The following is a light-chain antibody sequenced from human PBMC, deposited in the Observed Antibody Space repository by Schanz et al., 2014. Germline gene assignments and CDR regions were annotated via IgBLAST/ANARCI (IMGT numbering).Light chain of an antibody. CDR2: DVS. J-gene: IGLJ3*02. CDR3: CSYAGSTWV. Sequence: QSALTQPASVSGSPGQSITISCTGTSSDVGGYNSVSWYQQHPGKAPKLMIFDVSNRPSGVSNRFSGSKSGNTASLTVSGLQAEDEADYYCCSYAGSTWVFGGGTKLTVL. CDR1: SSDVGGYNS. V-gene: IGLV2-14*03.